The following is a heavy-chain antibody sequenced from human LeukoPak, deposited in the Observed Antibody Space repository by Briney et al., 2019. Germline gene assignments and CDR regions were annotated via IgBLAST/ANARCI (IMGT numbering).Heavy chain of an antibody. V-gene: IGHV3-30*02. D-gene: IGHD6-19*01. CDR2: IRYDGSNK. CDR3: AKAARGAVAGYY. CDR1: GFTFSSYG. J-gene: IGHJ4*02. Sequence: GGSLRLSCAASGFTFSSYGMHWVRQPPGKGLEWVAFIRYDGSNKYYADTVKGRFTISRDNSKNTLYLQMNSPRAEDTAVYYCAKAARGAVAGYYWGQGTLVTVSS.